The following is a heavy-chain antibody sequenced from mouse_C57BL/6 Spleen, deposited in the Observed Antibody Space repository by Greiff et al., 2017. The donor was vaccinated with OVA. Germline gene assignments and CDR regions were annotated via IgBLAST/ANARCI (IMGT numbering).Heavy chain of an antibody. CDR3: AGTALYAMDY. D-gene: IGHD3-3*01. J-gene: IGHJ4*01. V-gene: IGHV1-22*01. CDR1: GYTFTDYN. CDR2: INPNNGGT. Sequence: EVKLVESGPELVKPGASVKMSCKASGYTFTDYNMHWVKQSHGKSLEWIGYINPNNGGTSYNQKFKGKATLTVNKSSSTAYMELRSLTSEDSAVYYCAGTALYAMDYWGQGTSVTVSS.